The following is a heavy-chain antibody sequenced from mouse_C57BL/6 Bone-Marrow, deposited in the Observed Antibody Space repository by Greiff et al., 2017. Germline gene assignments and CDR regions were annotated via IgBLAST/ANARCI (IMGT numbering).Heavy chain of an antibody. J-gene: IGHJ4*01. V-gene: IGHV1-55*01. Sequence: QVQLQQPGAELVKPGASVKMSCKASGYTFTSYWITWVKQRPGQGLEWIGDIYPGSGSTNYNEKFKSKATLTVDTSSSTAYMELNSLTSEDSAVYYCARYGYEAMDYWGQGTSVTVSS. CDR2: IYPGSGST. CDR1: GYTFTSYW. CDR3: ARYGYEAMDY. D-gene: IGHD1-1*01.